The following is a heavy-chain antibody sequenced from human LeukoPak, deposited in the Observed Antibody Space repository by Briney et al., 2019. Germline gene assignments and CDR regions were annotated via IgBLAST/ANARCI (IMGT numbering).Heavy chain of an antibody. CDR3: ALQPRYFDWFLV. V-gene: IGHV1-69*13. D-gene: IGHD3-9*01. J-gene: IGHJ4*02. Sequence: SVKVSCKASGGTFSSCAVNWVRQAPGQGLEWMGGIIPIFGTANYAQKFQGRVTITADESTSTAYMELSSLRSEDTAVYYCALQPRYFDWFLVWGQGTLVTVPS. CDR1: GGTFSSCA. CDR2: IIPIFGTA.